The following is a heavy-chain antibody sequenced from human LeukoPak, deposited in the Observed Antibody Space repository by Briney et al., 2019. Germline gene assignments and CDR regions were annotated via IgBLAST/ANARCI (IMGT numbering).Heavy chain of an antibody. V-gene: IGHV4-30-2*01. CDR2: IYHSGNT. Sequence: SETLSLTCTVSGGSISSGGYFWSWIRQPPGKGLEWIGYIYHSGNTYYNPSLKSRVTISVDRSKNQFSLKLSSATAADTAVYYCARTNYDILTGDDYYYYYMDVWGKGTTVTVSS. CDR1: GGSISSGGYF. CDR3: ARTNYDILTGDDYYYYYMDV. J-gene: IGHJ6*03. D-gene: IGHD3-9*01.